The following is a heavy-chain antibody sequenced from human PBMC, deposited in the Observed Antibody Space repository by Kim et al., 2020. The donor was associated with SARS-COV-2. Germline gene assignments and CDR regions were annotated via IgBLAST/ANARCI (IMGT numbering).Heavy chain of an antibody. Sequence: ASVKVSCKASGYTFITFALYWVRRAPGQRLEWMGWVNGGNGNTRYSQKFQGRVSITRDTSATTAYLELSGLISEDTAVYYCAREAVAGSFDYWGQGSLVTVSS. D-gene: IGHD6-19*01. CDR2: VNGGNGNT. CDR1: GYTFITFA. CDR3: AREAVAGSFDY. J-gene: IGHJ4*02. V-gene: IGHV1-3*01.